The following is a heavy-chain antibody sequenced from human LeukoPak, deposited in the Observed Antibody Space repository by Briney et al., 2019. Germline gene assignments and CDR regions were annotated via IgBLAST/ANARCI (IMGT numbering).Heavy chain of an antibody. CDR1: GTSFSGYY. CDR2: IDHRGRA. V-gene: IGHV4-34*01. J-gene: IGHJ6*04. CDR3: ARDVDTALMDV. Sequence: SETLSLTCAVYGTSFSGYYWSWIRQPPGKGLEWIGEIDHRGRAKYNPSLKSRVSTSIDTSKNQFSLNLSSVTAANTAVYYCARDVDTALMDVWGEGTTVIVSS. D-gene: IGHD5-18*01.